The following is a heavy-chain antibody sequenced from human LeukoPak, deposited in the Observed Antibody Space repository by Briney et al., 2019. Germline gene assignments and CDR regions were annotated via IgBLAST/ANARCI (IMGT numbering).Heavy chain of an antibody. CDR1: GGSISSYY. V-gene: IGHV4-4*07. CDR3: ARDQYSGSLDY. CDR2: FYSTGST. J-gene: IGHJ4*02. D-gene: IGHD1-26*01. Sequence: SQTLSLTCTVSGGSISSYYWTWIRQPAGKGLEWIGRFYSTGSTNYNPSLKSRVTMSVDTSKNQFSLKLSSVTAADTAVYYCARDQYSGSLDYWGQGTLVTVSS.